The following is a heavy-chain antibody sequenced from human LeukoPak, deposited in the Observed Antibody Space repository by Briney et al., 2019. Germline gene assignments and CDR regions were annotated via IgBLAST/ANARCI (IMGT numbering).Heavy chain of an antibody. V-gene: IGHV4-59*01. CDR2: IYYSGGT. CDR3: ARSTGIAAAGYAFDI. CDR1: GGSISSYY. Sequence: SETLSLTCTVSGGSISSYYWSWIRQPPGKGLEWIGYIYYSGGTNYNPSLKSRVTISVDTSKNQFSLKLSSVTAADTAVYYCARSTGIAAAGYAFDIWGQGTMVTVSS. D-gene: IGHD6-13*01. J-gene: IGHJ3*02.